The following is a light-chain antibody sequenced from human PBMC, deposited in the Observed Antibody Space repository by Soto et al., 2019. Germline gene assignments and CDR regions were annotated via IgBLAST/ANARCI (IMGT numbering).Light chain of an antibody. V-gene: IGLV2-14*01. J-gene: IGLJ2*01. CDR3: CSYTSLSTVV. Sequence: QSALTQPASVSGSPGQSITISCTGTSSDVGGYNHVSWYQHSPGKAPKLILFAVSDRPSGVSHRYSGSKSGNTASLTISGLQADDEADYYCCSYTSLSTVVFGGGTKLTVL. CDR1: SSDVGGYNH. CDR2: AVS.